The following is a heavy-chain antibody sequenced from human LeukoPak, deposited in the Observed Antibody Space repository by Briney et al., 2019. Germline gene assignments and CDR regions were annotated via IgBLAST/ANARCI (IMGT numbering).Heavy chain of an antibody. V-gene: IGHV3-53*01. Sequence: GGSLRLSCAASGFTFSSYAMSWVRQAPGKGLEWVSVIHSGGSTYYADSVKGRFTISRDNSKNTLYLQMNSLRAEDTAVYYCASGGAGREGYYYYYYMDVWGKGTTVTISS. CDR2: IHSGGST. CDR3: ASGGAGREGYYYYYYMDV. J-gene: IGHJ6*03. CDR1: GFTFSSYA. D-gene: IGHD3-16*01.